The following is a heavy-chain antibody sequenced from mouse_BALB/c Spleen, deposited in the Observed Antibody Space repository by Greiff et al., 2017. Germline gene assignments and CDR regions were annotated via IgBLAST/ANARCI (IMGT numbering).Heavy chain of an antibody. Sequence: EVKLMESGPGLVKPSQSLSLTCSVTGYSITSSYLWNWMRQFPGNQLEWMGYISYDGSNHYNPALKNRISITRHTSKNQFFLKLNSVTTEDTATYFCSLYGNFRYYAMDYWGQGTAVTVSS. CDR3: SLYGNFRYYAMDY. J-gene: IGHJ4*01. D-gene: IGHD2-1*01. CDR2: ISYDGSN. CDR1: GYSITSSYL. V-gene: IGHV3-6*02.